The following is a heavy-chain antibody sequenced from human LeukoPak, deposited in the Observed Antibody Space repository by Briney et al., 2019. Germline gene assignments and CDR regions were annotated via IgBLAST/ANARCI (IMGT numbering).Heavy chain of an antibody. CDR1: GFTFSSYS. CDR3: AKDYEPLVGVHRWGDWFDP. V-gene: IGHV3-21*04. Sequence: GGSLRLSCAASGFTFSSYSMNWVRQAPGKGLEWVSSISSSSSYIYYADSVKGRFTISRDNAKNSLYLQMNSLRAEDTAVYYCAKDYEPLVGVHRWGDWFDPWGQGTLVTVSP. D-gene: IGHD1-26*01. CDR2: ISSSSSYI. J-gene: IGHJ5*02.